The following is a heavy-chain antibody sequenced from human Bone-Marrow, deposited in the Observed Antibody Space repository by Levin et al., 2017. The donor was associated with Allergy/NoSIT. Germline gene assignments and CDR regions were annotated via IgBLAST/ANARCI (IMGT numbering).Heavy chain of an antibody. Sequence: GGSLRLSCAASGFVFKNYAMHWVRQAPGKGLEWVTLISHDGGHKYYGDSVRGRFTISRDNTKKEVSLQMNSLRPEDTGVYFCAGGLGLAWFDPWGQGTLVTVSS. CDR1: GFVFKNYA. D-gene: IGHD3-16*01. CDR2: ISHDGGHK. J-gene: IGHJ5*02. CDR3: AGGLGLAWFDP. V-gene: IGHV3-30-3*01.